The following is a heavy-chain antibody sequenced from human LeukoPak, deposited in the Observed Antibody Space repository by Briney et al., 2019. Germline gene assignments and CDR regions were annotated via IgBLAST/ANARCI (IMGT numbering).Heavy chain of an antibody. CDR3: ARNYDFWSGYHYRRYRNIDY. Sequence: PSETLSLTCAVYGGSFSGYYWSWIRQPPGKGLEWIGEINHSGSTNYNPSPKGRVTISVDTSKNQFSLKLSSVTAADTAVYYCARNYDFWSGYHYRRYRNIDYWGQGTLVTVSS. CDR1: GGSFSGYY. V-gene: IGHV4-34*01. D-gene: IGHD3-3*01. CDR2: INHSGST. J-gene: IGHJ4*02.